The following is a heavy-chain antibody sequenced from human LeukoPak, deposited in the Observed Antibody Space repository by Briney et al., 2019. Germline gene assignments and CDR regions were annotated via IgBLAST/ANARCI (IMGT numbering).Heavy chain of an antibody. CDR1: GFTFSSYS. D-gene: IGHD3-22*01. CDR3: ARSDPQYYYDSSGYSYPLEFFQH. Sequence: GGSLRLSCAASGFTFSSYSMNWVRQAPGKGLEWVSSISSSSSYIYYADSVKGRFTISRDNAKNSLYLQMNSLRGEDTAVYYCARSDPQYYYDSSGYSYPLEFFQHWGQGTLVTVSS. V-gene: IGHV3-21*01. J-gene: IGHJ1*01. CDR2: ISSSSSYI.